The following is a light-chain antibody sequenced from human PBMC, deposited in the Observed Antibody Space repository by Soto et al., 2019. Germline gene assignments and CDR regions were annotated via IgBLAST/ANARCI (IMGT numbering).Light chain of an antibody. V-gene: IGKV3-15*01. J-gene: IGKJ2*01. CDR1: QSVSNN. Sequence: EIVMTQSPATLSVSPGERATLSYRASQSVSNNLAWYQQQPGQAPRLLIYGASTRATGIPARFSGSGSGTEFTLTISSLQSEDFAVYYCQQYNNWPYTFGQGTKLEIK. CDR3: QQYNNWPYT. CDR2: GAS.